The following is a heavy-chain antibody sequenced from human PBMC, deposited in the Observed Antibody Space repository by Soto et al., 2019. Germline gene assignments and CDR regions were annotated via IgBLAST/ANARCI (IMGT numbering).Heavy chain of an antibody. Sequence: ASVKVSCKASGYTFNTFGITWVRQAPGQGLEWMGCVSGYSDKRDYSRKLQDRITLTADPSTTTSYMELRSLTSDDTAVYYCARGWGKYFGGNDFWG. CDR3: ARGWGKYFGGNDF. CDR1: GYTFNTFG. V-gene: IGHV1-18*01. J-gene: IGHJ4*01. D-gene: IGHD2-15*01. CDR2: VSGYSDKR.